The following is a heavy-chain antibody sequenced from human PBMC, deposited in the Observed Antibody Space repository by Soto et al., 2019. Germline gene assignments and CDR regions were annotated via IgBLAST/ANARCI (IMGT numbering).Heavy chain of an antibody. V-gene: IGHV3-21*01. CDR1: GFTFSSYS. CDR3: ARDSDYYGSGSYYNPFDY. CDR2: ISSSSSYI. Sequence: GGSLRLSCAASGFTFSSYSMNWVRQAPGKGLEWVSSISSSSSYIYYADSVKGRFTISRDNAKNSLYLQMNSLRAEDTAVYYCARDSDYYGSGSYYNPFDYWGQGTLVTVSS. J-gene: IGHJ4*02. D-gene: IGHD3-10*01.